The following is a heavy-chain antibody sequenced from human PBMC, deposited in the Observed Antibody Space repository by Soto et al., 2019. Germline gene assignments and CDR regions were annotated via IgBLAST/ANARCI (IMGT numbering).Heavy chain of an antibody. CDR1: GFTFSSYG. CDR3: AGERRGSYIGALD. Sequence: GGSLRLSCAASGFTFSSYGMHWVRQDPGKGLVWVSAIGTAGDTYYPGSVKGRFTISRENAKNSLYLQMNSLIAEDTAVYYCAGERRGSYIGALDWGQGTLVTVSS. CDR2: IGTAGDT. D-gene: IGHD1-26*01. J-gene: IGHJ4*02. V-gene: IGHV3-13*01.